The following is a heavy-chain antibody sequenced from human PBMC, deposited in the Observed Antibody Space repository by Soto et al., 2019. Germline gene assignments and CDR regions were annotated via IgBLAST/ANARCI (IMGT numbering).Heavy chain of an antibody. V-gene: IGHV4-31*03. CDR1: GGSISSGGYY. D-gene: IGHD3-3*01. CDR3: ARGGIFWSDYDYYYYYGMDV. J-gene: IGHJ6*02. CDR2: IYYSGST. Sequence: SETLSLTCTVSGGSISSGGYYWSWIRQHPGKGLEWIGYIYYSGSTYYNPSLKSRVTISVDTSKNQFSLKLSSVTAADTAVYYCARGGIFWSDYDYYYYYGMDVWGQGTTVTVSS.